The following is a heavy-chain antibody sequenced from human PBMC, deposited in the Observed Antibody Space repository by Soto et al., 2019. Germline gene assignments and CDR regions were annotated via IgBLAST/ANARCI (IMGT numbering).Heavy chain of an antibody. CDR2: ISAYNGNT. Sequence: QVQLVQSGAEVKKPGASVKVSCKASGYTFTSYGISWVRQAPGQGLEWMGWISAYNGNTNYAQKLQGRVTMTTDTSSCTAYMDQRSLLSDNTTAYSCARDLQWLRPHYHHGTDVWGQGTTVTVS. V-gene: IGHV1-18*01. D-gene: IGHD5-12*01. CDR1: GYTFTSYG. J-gene: IGHJ6*02. CDR3: ARDLQWLRPHYHHGTDV.